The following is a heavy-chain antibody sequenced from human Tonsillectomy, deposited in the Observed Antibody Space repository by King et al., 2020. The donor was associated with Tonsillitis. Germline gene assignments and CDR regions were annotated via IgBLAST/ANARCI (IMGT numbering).Heavy chain of an antibody. CDR2: IDGSSARI. Sequence: VQLVESGGGLVQPGGSLSLSCSASGFTFSSYSMNWVRQAPGKGLEWVSFIDGSSARIYYADSVKGRFTISRDNGENSLYLQMNSLRAEDTAVYYCAREEPAALAFDIWGQGTMVTVSS. J-gene: IGHJ3*02. CDR3: AREEPAALAFDI. CDR1: GFTFSSYS. V-gene: IGHV3-48*01. D-gene: IGHD6-13*01.